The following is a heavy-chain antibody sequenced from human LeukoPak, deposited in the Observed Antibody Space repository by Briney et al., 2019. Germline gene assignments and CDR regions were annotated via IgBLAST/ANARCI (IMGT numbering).Heavy chain of an antibody. J-gene: IGHJ4*02. D-gene: IGHD3-16*01. Sequence: AGGSLRLSCSASGFTCSDYDMNWVRQAPGKGLEWVSSISYLSSHVYYGDSVKGRFSISRDNAKNSLYLQMNSLGAEDTAIYYCGRAFPPLRTSSAGDLWGQGILVTVSS. CDR3: GRAFPPLRTSSAGDL. CDR2: ISYLSSHV. V-gene: IGHV3-21*01. CDR1: GFTCSDYD.